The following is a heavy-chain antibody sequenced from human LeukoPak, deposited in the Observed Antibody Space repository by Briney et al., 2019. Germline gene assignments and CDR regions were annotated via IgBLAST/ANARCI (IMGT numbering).Heavy chain of an antibody. D-gene: IGHD4-17*01. J-gene: IGHJ6*03. CDR1: GYSISSGYY. Sequence: PSETLSLTCTVSGYSISSGYYWGWIRQPPGKGLEWIGSIYHSGSTYYNPSLKSRVTISVDTSKNQFSLKLSSVTAADTAVYYCARANYGDYATRNYYYYYMDVWGKGTTVTVSS. V-gene: IGHV4-38-2*02. CDR2: IYHSGST. CDR3: ARANYGDYATRNYYYYYMDV.